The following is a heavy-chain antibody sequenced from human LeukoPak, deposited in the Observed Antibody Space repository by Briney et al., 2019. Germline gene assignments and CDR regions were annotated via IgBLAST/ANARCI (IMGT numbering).Heavy chain of an antibody. CDR3: ASSYDSSGYYPTYYFDY. D-gene: IGHD3-22*01. CDR1: GFTFSSYS. CDR2: ISSSSSYI. V-gene: IGHV3-21*01. Sequence: PGGSLRLSCAASGFTFSSYSMNWVRQAPGKGLEWVSSISSSSSYIYYADSVKGRFTISRDNAKNLLYLQMNSLRAEDTAVYYCASSYDSSGYYPTYYFDYWGQGTLVTVSS. J-gene: IGHJ4*02.